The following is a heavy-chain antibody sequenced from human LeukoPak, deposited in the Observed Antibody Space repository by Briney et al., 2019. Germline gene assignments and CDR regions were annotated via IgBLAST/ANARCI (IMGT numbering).Heavy chain of an antibody. Sequence: ASVKVSCKASGGTFSSYAISWVRQAPGQGLEWMGGIIPIFGTANYAQKFQGRVTITTDESTSTAYMELSSLGSEDTAVYYCARGRVGATEADHYYYMDVWGKGTTVTVSS. V-gene: IGHV1-69*05. J-gene: IGHJ6*03. CDR2: IIPIFGTA. CDR3: ARGRVGATEADHYYYMDV. CDR1: GGTFSSYA. D-gene: IGHD1-26*01.